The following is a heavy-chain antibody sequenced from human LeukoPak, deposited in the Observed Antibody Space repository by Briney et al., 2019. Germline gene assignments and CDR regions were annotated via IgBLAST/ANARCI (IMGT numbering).Heavy chain of an antibody. Sequence: ASVKVSCKASGYMFTDYYIHWVRQAPGQGLEWMGWINPNSGGTNYAQEFQGRVTMTRDTSSNTGYMDLSRLTSDDTAVYYCARDGQGRYCSGGNCFPFEYWGQRTLVTVSS. CDR2: INPNSGGT. D-gene: IGHD2-15*01. CDR1: GYMFTDYY. V-gene: IGHV1-2*02. J-gene: IGHJ4*01. CDR3: ARDGQGRYCSGGNCFPFEY.